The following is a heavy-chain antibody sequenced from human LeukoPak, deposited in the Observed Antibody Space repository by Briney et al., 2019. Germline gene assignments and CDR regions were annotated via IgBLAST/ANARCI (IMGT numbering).Heavy chain of an antibody. CDR2: MNPNSGNT. Sequence: ASVKVSCKASGYTFTSYDINWVRQATGQGLEWMGWMNPNSGNTGYAQKFQGRVTMTRNTSISTAYMELGSLRSEDTAVYYCARGTYYYDSSGYSHFQHWGQGTLVTVSS. CDR3: ARGTYYYDSSGYSHFQH. CDR1: GYTFTSYD. V-gene: IGHV1-8*01. J-gene: IGHJ1*01. D-gene: IGHD3-22*01.